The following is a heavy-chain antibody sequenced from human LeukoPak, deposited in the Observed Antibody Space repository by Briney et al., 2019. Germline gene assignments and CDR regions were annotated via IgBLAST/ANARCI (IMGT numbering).Heavy chain of an antibody. V-gene: IGHV1-18*01. Sequence: ASVKVSCKASGYTFTSYGISWVRQAPGQGLEWMGWISAYNGNTNYAQKLQGRVTMTTDTSTSTAYMELRSLRSDDTAVYYCARLWDHGRARRTNYYYYYYMDVWGKGTTVTISS. D-gene: IGHD3-10*01. J-gene: IGHJ6*03. CDR1: GYTFTSYG. CDR3: ARLWDHGRARRTNYYYYYYMDV. CDR2: ISAYNGNT.